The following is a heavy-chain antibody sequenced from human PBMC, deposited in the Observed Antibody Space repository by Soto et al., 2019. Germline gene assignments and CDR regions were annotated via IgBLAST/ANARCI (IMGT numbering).Heavy chain of an antibody. CDR3: ARGRYYYDSSGYYYPYYYYYGMDV. CDR1: GGSFSGYY. CDR2: INHSGST. Sequence: SETLSLTCAVYGGSFSGYYWSWIRRPPGKGLEWIGEINHSGSTNYNPSLKSRVTISVDTSKNQFSLKLSSVTAADTAVYYCARGRYYYDSSGYYYPYYYYYGMDVWGQGTTVTVSS. J-gene: IGHJ6*02. V-gene: IGHV4-34*01. D-gene: IGHD3-22*01.